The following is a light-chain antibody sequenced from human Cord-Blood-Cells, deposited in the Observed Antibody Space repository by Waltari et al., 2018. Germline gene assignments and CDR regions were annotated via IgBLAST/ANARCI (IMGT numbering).Light chain of an antibody. CDR1: SRAVRGYNH. J-gene: IGLJ1*01. Sequence: QSAPPQPASCSGSPGQSLPISCTGTSRAVRGYNHVSWYPHHPCKAHKLIIYDVINRTSGVSNRFTGSKSGNTASLTISGLQAEDEAYYYCSSSTSSGTYSFGTGSKVTVL. CDR2: DVI. V-gene: IGLV2-14*03. CDR3: SSSTSSGTYS.